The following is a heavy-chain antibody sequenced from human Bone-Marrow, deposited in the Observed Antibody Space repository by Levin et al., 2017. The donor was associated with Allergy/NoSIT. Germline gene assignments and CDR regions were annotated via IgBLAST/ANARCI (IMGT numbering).Heavy chain of an antibody. CDR3: AKDATDTLDY. D-gene: IGHD5-18*01. Sequence: GESLKISCAASGFTFSSYAMHWVCQAPGKGLQWVAVISYDGSKKYYADSVKGRFTISRDNSKNTLYLQIDSLRTEDMAVYYCAKDATDTLDYWGQGTLVTVSS. V-gene: IGHV3-30*18. J-gene: IGHJ4*02. CDR2: ISYDGSKK. CDR1: GFTFSSYA.